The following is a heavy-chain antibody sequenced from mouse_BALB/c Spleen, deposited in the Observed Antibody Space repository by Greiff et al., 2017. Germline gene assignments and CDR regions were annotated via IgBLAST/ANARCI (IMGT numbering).Heavy chain of an antibody. CDR1: GYTFTDYE. CDR3: TSGWFAD. J-gene: IGHJ3*01. V-gene: IGHV1-15*01. Sequence: QVQLQQSGAELVKPGASVKLSCKASGYTFTDYEMHWVKQTPGHGLEWIGAIHPGSGSTAYNQKFKGKATLTADKSSNTAYMQLSSLTSEDSAVYSCTSGWFADWGEGTLVTVSA. CDR2: IHPGSGST.